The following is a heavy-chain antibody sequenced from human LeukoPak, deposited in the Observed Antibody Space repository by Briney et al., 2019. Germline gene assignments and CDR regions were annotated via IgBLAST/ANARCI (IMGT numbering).Heavy chain of an antibody. CDR2: VNPNSGDT. CDR3: ARATGALVPTT. V-gene: IGHV1-2*02. J-gene: IGHJ5*02. D-gene: IGHD3-16*02. Sequence: RASVKVSCKASGYTFTGYYMHWVRQAPAQGLEWMALVNPNSGDTNFAQRFQGRVTMTRDTSISTAYMELSGLRSDDTAVYYCARATGALVPTTWGQGTLVTVSS. CDR1: GYTFTGYY.